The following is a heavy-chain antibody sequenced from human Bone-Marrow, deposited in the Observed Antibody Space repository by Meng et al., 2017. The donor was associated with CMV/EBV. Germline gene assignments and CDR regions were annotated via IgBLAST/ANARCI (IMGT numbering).Heavy chain of an antibody. CDR1: VYTFTGYY. V-gene: IGHV1-2*02. CDR3: ARGFGSSLSYYYYGMDV. J-gene: IGHJ6*02. Sequence: ASVKVSCKASVYTFTGYYMHWVRQAPGQGLEWMGWINPNSGGTNYAQKFQGRVTMTRDTSISTAYMELSRLRSDDTAVYYCARGFGSSLSYYYYGMDVWGQGTTVTVSS. D-gene: IGHD6-13*01. CDR2: INPNSGGT.